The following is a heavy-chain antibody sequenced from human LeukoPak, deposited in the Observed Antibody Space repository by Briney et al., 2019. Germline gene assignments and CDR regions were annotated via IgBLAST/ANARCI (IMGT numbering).Heavy chain of an antibody. D-gene: IGHD3-22*01. J-gene: IGHJ5*02. CDR1: GFTFSGYW. CDR3: ARDTGYYYDSSGIYNWFDP. V-gene: IGHV3-74*01. Sequence: GGSLRLSCAASGFTFSGYWMHWVRQAPGKGLVWVSRIDTDGSITNYADSVKGRFTISRDNAKNSLYLQMNSLRAEDTAVYYCARDTGYYYDSSGIYNWFDPWGQGTLVTVSS. CDR2: IDTDGSIT.